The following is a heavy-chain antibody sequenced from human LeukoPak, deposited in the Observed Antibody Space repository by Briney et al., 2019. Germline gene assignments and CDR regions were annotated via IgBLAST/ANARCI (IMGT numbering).Heavy chain of an antibody. D-gene: IGHD6-19*01. J-gene: IGHJ4*02. V-gene: IGHV3-23*01. CDR2: ISGSGGST. CDR1: GFTFSSYA. Sequence: PGGSLRLSCAASGFTFSSYAMSWVRQAPGKGLEWVSAISGSGGSTYYADSVKGRFTISRDNSNNTLFLHLNNLRGEDTAVYYCTRNSGWYGLSWGQGTLVTVSS. CDR3: TRNSGWYGLS.